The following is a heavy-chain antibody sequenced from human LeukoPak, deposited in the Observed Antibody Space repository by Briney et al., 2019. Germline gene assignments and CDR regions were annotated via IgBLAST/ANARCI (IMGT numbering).Heavy chain of an antibody. V-gene: IGHV1-69*05. Sequence: ASVKVSCKASGGTFISYAISWARQAPGQGREGMGRIIPIFGTAKYAQKFQGRDTITTDESTSTAYMELSSLRSEDTAVYYCASLNAGSDYWGQGTLVTVSS. CDR1: GGTFISYA. D-gene: IGHD3-10*01. J-gene: IGHJ4*02. CDR3: ASLNAGSDY. CDR2: IIPIFGTA.